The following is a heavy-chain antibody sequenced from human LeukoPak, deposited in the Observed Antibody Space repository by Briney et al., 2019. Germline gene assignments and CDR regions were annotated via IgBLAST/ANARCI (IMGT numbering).Heavy chain of an antibody. V-gene: IGHV4-59*01. CDR1: GGSISSYY. D-gene: IGHD6-13*01. CDR2: IYYSGST. Sequence: SETLSLTCTVSGGSISSYYWSWIRQPPGKGLEWIGYIYYSGSTNYNPSLKSRVTISVDTSKNQFSLKLSSVTAADTAVYCCARIHSPYSSSWYTDAFDIWGQGTMVTVSS. CDR3: ARIHSPYSSSWYTDAFDI. J-gene: IGHJ3*02.